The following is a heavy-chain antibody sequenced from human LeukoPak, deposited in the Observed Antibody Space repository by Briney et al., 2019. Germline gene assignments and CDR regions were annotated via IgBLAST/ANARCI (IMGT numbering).Heavy chain of an antibody. CDR1: GFTVSSNH. D-gene: IGHD5-18*01. V-gene: IGHV3-66*01. CDR3: AREGGGYSYGYGMDV. CDR2: IYSGGNT. Sequence: QPGESLRLSCAASGFTVSSNHMGWVRQAPGKGLEWVSVIYSGGNTNYADSVRGRFTISRDNSKNTLSVQMNSLRAEDTAVYYCAREGGGYSYGYGMDVWGQGTTVTVSS. J-gene: IGHJ6*02.